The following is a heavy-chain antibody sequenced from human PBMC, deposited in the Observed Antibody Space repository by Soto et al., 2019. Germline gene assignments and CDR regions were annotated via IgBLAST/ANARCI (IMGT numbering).Heavy chain of an antibody. CDR3: ARLPGGQLANDY. J-gene: IGHJ4*02. CDR2: IYYSGST. Sequence: SETLSLTCTVSGGSISSYYWSWIRQPPGKGLEWIGYIYYSGSTNYNPSLKSRVTISVDTSKNQFSLKLSSVTAADTAVYYCARLPGGQLANDYWGQGTLVTVSS. CDR1: GGSISSYY. D-gene: IGHD6-6*01. V-gene: IGHV4-59*08.